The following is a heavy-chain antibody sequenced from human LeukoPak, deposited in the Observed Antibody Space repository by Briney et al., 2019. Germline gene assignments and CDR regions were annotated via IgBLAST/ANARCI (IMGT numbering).Heavy chain of an antibody. Sequence: ASVKVSCKASGYTFTSYYMHWVRQAPGQGLEWMGIINPSGGSTSYAQKFQGRVTMTRDMSTSTLYMELRSLRSDDTAVYYCARDELLWFGEYNFDYWGQGTLVTVSS. D-gene: IGHD3-10*01. CDR2: INPSGGST. CDR1: GYTFTSYY. CDR3: ARDELLWFGEYNFDY. V-gene: IGHV1-46*01. J-gene: IGHJ4*02.